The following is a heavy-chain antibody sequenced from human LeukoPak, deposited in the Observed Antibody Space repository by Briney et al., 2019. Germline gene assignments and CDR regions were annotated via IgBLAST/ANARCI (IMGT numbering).Heavy chain of an antibody. D-gene: IGHD6-13*01. Sequence: SETLSLTCTVSGGSINSYFWSWIRQPPGKGLEWIGYIYYSGSTNYNPSLKSRVTISVDTSKNQFSLKLSSVTAADTAVYYCARVRAAAATGAFDVWGQGTKVTVSS. V-gene: IGHV4-59*12. CDR2: IYYSGST. J-gene: IGHJ3*01. CDR3: ARVRAAAATGAFDV. CDR1: GGSINSYF.